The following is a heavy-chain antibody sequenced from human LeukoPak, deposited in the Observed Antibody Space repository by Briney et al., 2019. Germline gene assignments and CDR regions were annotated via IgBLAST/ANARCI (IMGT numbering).Heavy chain of an antibody. Sequence: ASVKVSCKASGYTFTSYYMHWVRQAPGQGLEWMGIINPSGGSTSYAQKFQGRVTMTRDTSISTAYMELSRLRSDDTAVYYCARVIQSMTTIPDYWGQGTLVTVSS. V-gene: IGHV1-46*01. J-gene: IGHJ4*02. CDR2: INPSGGST. CDR1: GYTFTSYY. D-gene: IGHD4-17*01. CDR3: ARVIQSMTTIPDY.